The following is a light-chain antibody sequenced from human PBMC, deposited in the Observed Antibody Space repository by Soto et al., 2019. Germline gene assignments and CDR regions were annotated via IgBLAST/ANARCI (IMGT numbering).Light chain of an antibody. J-gene: IGLJ1*01. V-gene: IGLV2-8*01. CDR1: SSDVGTYKY. Sequence: QSVLTQPPSASGSPGQSVTISCTGTSSDVGTYKYVSWYQQHPGKAPKLMIYEVSKRPSGVPDRFSGSKSGNTASLTVSGLQAEDEADYYCTSYTSISTYVFGTGTKLTVL. CDR2: EVS. CDR3: TSYTSISTYV.